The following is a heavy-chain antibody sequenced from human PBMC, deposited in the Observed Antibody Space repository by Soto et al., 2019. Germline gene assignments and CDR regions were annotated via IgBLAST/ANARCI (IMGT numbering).Heavy chain of an antibody. D-gene: IGHD4-17*01. V-gene: IGHV1-18*04. CDR2: ISAYNGNT. Sequence: QVQLVQSGAEVKKPGASVKVSCKASGYTFTSYGISWVRQAPGQGLEWMGWISAYNGNTNYAQKLQGRVTMTTDTSTSTAYMELRSLRSDDTAVYYCARDPAVTSYYYYSGMDVWGQGTTVTVSS. CDR1: GYTFTSYG. CDR3: ARDPAVTSYYYYSGMDV. J-gene: IGHJ6*02.